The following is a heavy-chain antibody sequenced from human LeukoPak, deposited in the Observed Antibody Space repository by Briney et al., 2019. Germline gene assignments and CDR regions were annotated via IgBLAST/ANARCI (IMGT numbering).Heavy chain of an antibody. V-gene: IGHV4-30-4*01. CDR3: ARSIDGTSGFHLDY. CDR2: IYYSGSS. D-gene: IGHD2-8*01. CDR1: GGSISSGDYY. Sequence: SQTLSLTCTVSGGSISSGDYYWSWIRQSPGKGLEWIGYIYYSGSSYYNPSLKSRVTISVDTSNNQFSLKLSSVTAADTAVYYCARSIDGTSGFHLDYWGQGTLVTVSS. J-gene: IGHJ4*02.